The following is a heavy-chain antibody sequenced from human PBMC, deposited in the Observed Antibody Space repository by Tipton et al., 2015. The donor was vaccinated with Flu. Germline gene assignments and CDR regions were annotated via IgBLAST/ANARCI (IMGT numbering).Heavy chain of an antibody. CDR1: GLVVSGNY. V-gene: IGHV3-53*05. J-gene: IGHJ3*02. Sequence: GSLRLSCAASGLVVSGNYMSWVRQAPGKGLEWVSVLYSDGRTYYADSVKGRFTISRDNSKNTLHFQMDSLRPEDTATYYCARGVAGAFDIWGQGTMVSVS. CDR2: LYSDGRT. D-gene: IGHD6-19*01. CDR3: ARGVAGAFDI.